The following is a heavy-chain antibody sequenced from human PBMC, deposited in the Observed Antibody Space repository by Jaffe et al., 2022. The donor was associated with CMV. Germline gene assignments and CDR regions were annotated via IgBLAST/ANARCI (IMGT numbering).Heavy chain of an antibody. CDR2: IWYDGSLK. Sequence: QVQLVESGGGVIQPGGSLRLSCVASGFSFSSYGMYWVRQAPGKGLEWLAVIWYDGSLKYYADSVKGRFTISRDNSRNTLYVQMNSLRADDTAVYYCAREGNTFNPDYGMDVWGQGTTVTVSS. V-gene: IGHV3-33*01. CDR1: GFSFSSYG. J-gene: IGHJ6*02. CDR3: AREGNTFNPDYGMDV. D-gene: IGHD2-2*02.